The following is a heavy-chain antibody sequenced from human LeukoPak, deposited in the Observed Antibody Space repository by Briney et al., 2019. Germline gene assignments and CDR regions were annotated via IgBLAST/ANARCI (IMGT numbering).Heavy chain of an antibody. CDR2: IYHNGST. CDR1: GGSISSIDY. D-gene: IGHD5-18*01. J-gene: IGHJ4*02. V-gene: IGHV4-4*02. Sequence: SETLSLTCAVSGGSISSIDYWTWVRQPPGKGLEWIGEIYHNGSTNYNPSLKSRVTISVDKSKNQFSLKLSSVTAADTAVYYCARGARGWLRRLSHYFDYWAREPWSPSPQ. CDR3: ARGARGWLRRLSHYFDY.